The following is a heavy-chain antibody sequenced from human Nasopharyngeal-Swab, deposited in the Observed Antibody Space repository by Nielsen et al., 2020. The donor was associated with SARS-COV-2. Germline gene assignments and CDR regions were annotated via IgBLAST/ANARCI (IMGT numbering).Heavy chain of an antibody. J-gene: IGHJ6*02. CDR2: FDPEDGET. D-gene: IGHD3-10*01. V-gene: IGHV1-24*01. CDR1: GYTLTELS. CDR3: ATDSPYGSGRYHYYYYYGMDV. Sequence: ASVKVSCKVSGYTLTELSMHWVRPAPGKGLEWMGGFDPEDGETIYAQKFQGRVTMTEETSTDTAYMELSSLRSEDTAVYYCATDSPYGSGRYHYYYYYGMDVWGQGTTVTVSS.